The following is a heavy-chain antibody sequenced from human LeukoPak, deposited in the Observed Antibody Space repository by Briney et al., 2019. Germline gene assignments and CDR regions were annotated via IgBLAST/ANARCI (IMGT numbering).Heavy chain of an antibody. V-gene: IGHV3-23*01. D-gene: IGHD6-13*01. CDR3: AKGKPRIAASRFQYFDY. J-gene: IGHJ4*02. CDR2: ISGSGGST. Sequence: GGSLRLSCAASGFTFSSYAMSWVRQAPGKGLEWVSAISGSGGSTYYADSVKGRFTISRDNSKNTLYLQMNSLRAEDTAVCYCAKGKPRIAASRFQYFDYWGQGTLVTVSS. CDR1: GFTFSSYA.